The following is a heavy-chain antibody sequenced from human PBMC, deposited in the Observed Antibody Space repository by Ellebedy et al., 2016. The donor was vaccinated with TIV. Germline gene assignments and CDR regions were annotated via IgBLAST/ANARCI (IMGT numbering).Heavy chain of an antibody. J-gene: IGHJ4*02. CDR3: AREWQWLAHFDY. D-gene: IGHD6-19*01. Sequence: ASVKVSCKASGYTFTVYYMHWVRQAPGQGLEWMGWINPYSGGTNYAQKFQGRVTMTRDTSISTAYMELSRLRSDDTAVYYYAREWQWLAHFDYWGQGTLVTVSS. CDR1: GYTFTVYY. V-gene: IGHV1-2*02. CDR2: INPYSGGT.